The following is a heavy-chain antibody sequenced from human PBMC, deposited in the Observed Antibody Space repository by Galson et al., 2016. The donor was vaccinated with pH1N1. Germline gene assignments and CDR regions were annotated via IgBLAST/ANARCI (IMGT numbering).Heavy chain of an antibody. D-gene: IGHD1-26*01. J-gene: IGHJ4*02. V-gene: IGHV1-69*15. CDR3: ATEREGGSFWVWSYFDY. Sequence: SCKASGGTFSSYPISWVRQAPGQGLEWMGRLIPLFVTANYAQKFQGRVTITADESTSTAYMELSSLTSEDTALYYCATEREGGSFWVWSYFDYWGQGTLVTVSS. CDR1: GGTFSSYP. CDR2: LIPLFVTA.